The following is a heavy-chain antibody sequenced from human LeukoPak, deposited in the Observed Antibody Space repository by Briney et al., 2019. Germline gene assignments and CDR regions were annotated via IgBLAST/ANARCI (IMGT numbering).Heavy chain of an antibody. CDR3: AKTSSGWYDAFDI. CDR1: GFTFSSYA. CDR2: ISGSGGST. J-gene: IGHJ3*02. D-gene: IGHD6-19*01. Sequence: GGSLRLSCAASGFTFSSYAMSWVRQAPGKGLEWVSAISGSGGSTYYADSVKGRFTISRDNSKNTPYLQMNSLRAEDTAVYYCAKTSSGWYDAFDIWGQGTMVTVSS. V-gene: IGHV3-23*01.